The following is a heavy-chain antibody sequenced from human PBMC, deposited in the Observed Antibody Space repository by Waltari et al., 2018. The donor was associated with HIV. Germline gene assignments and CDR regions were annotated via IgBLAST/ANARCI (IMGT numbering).Heavy chain of an antibody. CDR3: ARHPKLGYCSGGSCYGGMD. Sequence: EVQLVQSGAEVKKPGESLKISCKGSGYSFTSYWIGWVRQMPGKGLEWMGIIYPGDSDTRYSPSFQGQVTISADKSISTAYLQWSSLKASDTAMYYCARHPKLGYCSGGSCYGGMDWGQGTLVTVSS. CDR2: IYPGDSDT. J-gene: IGHJ4*02. D-gene: IGHD2-15*01. V-gene: IGHV5-51*01. CDR1: GYSFTSYW.